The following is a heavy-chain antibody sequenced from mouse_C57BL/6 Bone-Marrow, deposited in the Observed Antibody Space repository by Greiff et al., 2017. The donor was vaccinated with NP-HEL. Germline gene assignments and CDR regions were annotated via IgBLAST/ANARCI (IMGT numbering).Heavy chain of an antibody. D-gene: IGHD1-1*01. V-gene: IGHV14-2*01. J-gene: IGHJ1*03. Sequence: EVQVVESGAELVKPGASVKLSCTASGFNIKDYYMHWVKQRTEQGLEWIGRIDPEDGETKYAPKFQGKATITADTSSNTAYLQLSSLTSEDTAVYYCAFYYYGSSGYFDVWGTGTTVTVSS. CDR1: GFNIKDYY. CDR3: AFYYYGSSGYFDV. CDR2: IDPEDGET.